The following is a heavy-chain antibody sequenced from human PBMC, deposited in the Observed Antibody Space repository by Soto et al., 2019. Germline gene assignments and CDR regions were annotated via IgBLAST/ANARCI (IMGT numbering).Heavy chain of an antibody. CDR2: INPNSGGT. CDR3: ARGSGMGTPDGSFDI. D-gene: IGHD1-7*01. V-gene: IGHV1-2*02. J-gene: IGHJ3*02. CDR1: GYTFTGYY. Sequence: ASVKVSCKASGYTFTGYYMHWVRQAPGQGLEWMGWINPNSGGTNYAQKFQGRVTMTRDTSISTAYMELSRLRSEDTAVYYCARGSGMGTPDGSFDIWGQGTMVTVSS.